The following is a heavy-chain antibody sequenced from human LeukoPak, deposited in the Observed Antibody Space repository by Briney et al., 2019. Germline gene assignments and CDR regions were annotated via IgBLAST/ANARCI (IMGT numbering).Heavy chain of an antibody. CDR3: ARGVSGKQPLDY. Sequence: ASVKVSCKASGYTFTGYYMHWVRQAPGQGLEWMGWINPNSGGTNYAQKFQGRVTMTGDTSISTAYMELSRLRSDDTAVYYCARGVSGKQPLDYWGQGTLVTVSS. J-gene: IGHJ4*02. CDR2: INPNSGGT. V-gene: IGHV1-2*02. D-gene: IGHD1-26*01. CDR1: GYTFTGYY.